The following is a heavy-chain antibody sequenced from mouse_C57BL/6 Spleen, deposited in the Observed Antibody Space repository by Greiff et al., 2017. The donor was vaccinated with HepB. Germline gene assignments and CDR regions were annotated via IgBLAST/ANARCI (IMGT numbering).Heavy chain of an antibody. CDR1: GFTFSDYY. CDR2: INYDGSST. J-gene: IGHJ2*01. D-gene: IGHD1-1*02. CDR3: ARLWGDYFDY. Sequence: EVKLVESEGGLVQPGSSMKLSCTASGFTFSDYYMAWVRQVPEKGLEWVANINYDGSSTYYLDSLKSRFIISRDNAKNILYLQMSSLKSEDTATYYCARLWGDYFDYWGQGTTLTVSS. V-gene: IGHV5-16*01.